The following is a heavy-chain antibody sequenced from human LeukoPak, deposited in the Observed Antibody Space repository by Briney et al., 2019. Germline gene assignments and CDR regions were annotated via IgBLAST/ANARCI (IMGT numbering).Heavy chain of an antibody. J-gene: IGHJ5*02. Sequence: PGGSLKLSCAASGFTFSDSAMHWVRQASGKGLEWVGRIRSKPNNYATAHAASVNGRFTISRDDSKNTAYLQMNSLKTEDTALYYCTILYGDTAVNWFDPWGQGTLVTVSS. D-gene: IGHD4-17*01. V-gene: IGHV3-73*01. CDR1: GFTFSDSA. CDR2: IRSKPNNYAT. CDR3: TILYGDTAVNWFDP.